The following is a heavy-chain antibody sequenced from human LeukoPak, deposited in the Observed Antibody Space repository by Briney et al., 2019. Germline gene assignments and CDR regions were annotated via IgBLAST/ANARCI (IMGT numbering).Heavy chain of an antibody. Sequence: GGSLRLSCAASGFTFSSYAMSWVRQAPGKGLEWVSAISGSGGSTYYADSVKGRFTISRDNSKNTLYLQMNSLRAEDTAVCYCANIQAMVRGVTADYWGQGTLVTVSS. CDR2: ISGSGGST. J-gene: IGHJ4*02. D-gene: IGHD3-10*01. CDR3: ANIQAMVRGVTADY. CDR1: GFTFSSYA. V-gene: IGHV3-23*01.